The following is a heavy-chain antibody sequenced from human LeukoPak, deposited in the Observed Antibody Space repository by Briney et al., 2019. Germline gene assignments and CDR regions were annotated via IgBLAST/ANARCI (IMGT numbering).Heavy chain of an antibody. J-gene: IGHJ4*02. CDR2: INPNSGGT. Sequence: ASVKVSCKASGYTFTGYYMHWVRQAPGQGLEWMGWINPNSGGTNYAQKFQGRVTMTRDTSISTAYMELSRLRSDDTAVYYCATVSRNYDFWSGYYDYWGQGTLVTVSS. V-gene: IGHV1-2*02. CDR3: ATVSRNYDFWSGYYDY. D-gene: IGHD3-3*01. CDR1: GYTFTGYY.